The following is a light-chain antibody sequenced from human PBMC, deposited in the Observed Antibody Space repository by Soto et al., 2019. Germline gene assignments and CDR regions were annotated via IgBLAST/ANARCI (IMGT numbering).Light chain of an antibody. Sequence: QSVLTQPPSASGTPGQRVTISCSGSSSNIGSNTINWYQQRPGTAPKLLIYSNNQRPSGVPDRFSGSKSGTSASLAISGLQSEDEADYYCAVWDDSLNGRVFGTGTKVTVL. CDR2: SNN. CDR3: AVWDDSLNGRV. V-gene: IGLV1-44*01. CDR1: SSNIGSNT. J-gene: IGLJ1*01.